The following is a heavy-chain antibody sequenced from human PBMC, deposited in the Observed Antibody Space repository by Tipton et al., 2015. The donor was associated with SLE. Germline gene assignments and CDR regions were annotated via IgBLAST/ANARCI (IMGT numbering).Heavy chain of an antibody. Sequence: TLSLTCSVSGGSINNYYWNWIRQTQGKGLEWIGYIYSSGGTDYNPSLQSRLTISVETSKNQFSLKLTSVTAADTAVYYCARRTFRRIGMVQGVTRWYFDLWGRGTLVTVSS. CDR1: GGSINNYY. V-gene: IGHV4-4*08. D-gene: IGHD3-10*01. CDR3: ARRTFRRIGMVQGVTRWYFDL. J-gene: IGHJ2*01. CDR2: IYSSGGT.